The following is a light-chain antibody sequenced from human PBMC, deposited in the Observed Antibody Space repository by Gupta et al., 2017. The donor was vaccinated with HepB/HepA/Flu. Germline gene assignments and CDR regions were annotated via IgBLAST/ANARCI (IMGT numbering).Light chain of an antibody. V-gene: IGKV2-24*01. CDR1: QSLVYSDGNTC. CDR3: RQTKQFPYT. CDR2: KLS. J-gene: IGKJ2*01. Sequence: DIVMTQTPLSSPVTLGQPASISCRSSQSLVYSDGNTCLSWLQQRPGQPPRLLIYKLSNRFSGVPDRFSGSGAATDFTLKISMVEAEDVGVYYCRQTKQFPYTFGQGTKLEIK.